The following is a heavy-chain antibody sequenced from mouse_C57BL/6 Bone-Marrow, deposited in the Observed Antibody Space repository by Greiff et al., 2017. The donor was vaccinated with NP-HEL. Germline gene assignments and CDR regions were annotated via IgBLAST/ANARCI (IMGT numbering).Heavy chain of an antibody. CDR2: IYPGSGST. J-gene: IGHJ4*01. D-gene: IGHD2-5*01. Sequence: VQLKQPGAELVKPGASVKMSCKASGYTFTSYWITWVKQRPGQGLEWIGDIYPGSGSTNYNEKFKSKATLTVDTSSSTAYMQLSSLTSEDSAVYYCAYYSNSYYAMDYWGQGTSVTVSS. V-gene: IGHV1-55*01. CDR3: AYYSNSYYAMDY. CDR1: GYTFTSYW.